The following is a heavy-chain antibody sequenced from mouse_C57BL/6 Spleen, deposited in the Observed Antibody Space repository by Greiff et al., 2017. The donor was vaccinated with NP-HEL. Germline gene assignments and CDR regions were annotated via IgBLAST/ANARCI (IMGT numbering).Heavy chain of an antibody. V-gene: IGHV7-3*01. J-gene: IGHJ1*03. CDR1: GFTFTDYY. CDR3: ARSPDWYFDV. Sequence: EVKLMESGGGLVQPGGSLSLSCAASGFTFTDYYMSWVRQPPGKALEWLGFIRNKANGYTTEYSASVKGRFTISRDNSQSILYLQMNALRAEDSATYYCARSPDWYFDVWGTGTTVTVSS. CDR2: IRNKANGYTT.